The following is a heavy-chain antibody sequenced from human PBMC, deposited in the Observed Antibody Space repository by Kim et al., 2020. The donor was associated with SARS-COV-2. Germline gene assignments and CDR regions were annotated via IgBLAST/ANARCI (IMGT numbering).Heavy chain of an antibody. CDR3: ARDKASSNDY. V-gene: IGHV3-11*04. J-gene: IGHJ4*02. D-gene: IGHD6-6*01. CDR2: TK. Sequence: TKYYAASVKGRFTIYRNNCNNSLYLQMNSLRVDDTAVYYCARDKASSNDYWGQGTLVAVSS.